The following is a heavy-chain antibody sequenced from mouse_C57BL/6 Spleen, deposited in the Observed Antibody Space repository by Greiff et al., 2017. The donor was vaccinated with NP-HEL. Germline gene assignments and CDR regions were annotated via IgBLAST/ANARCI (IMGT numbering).Heavy chain of an antibody. CDR1: GYTFTSYW. CDR3: AREKGITTVVKYYFDY. V-gene: IGHV1-55*01. D-gene: IGHD1-1*01. CDR2: IYPGSGST. J-gene: IGHJ2*01. Sequence: QVQLKESGPELVKPGASVKISCKASGYTFTSYWITWVKQRPGQGLEWIGDIYPGSGSTNYNEKFKSKATLTVDTSSSTAYMQLSSLTSEDSAVYYCAREKGITTVVKYYFDYWGQGTTLTVSS.